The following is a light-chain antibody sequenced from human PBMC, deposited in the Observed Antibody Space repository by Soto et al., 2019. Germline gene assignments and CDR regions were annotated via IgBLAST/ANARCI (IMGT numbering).Light chain of an antibody. J-gene: IGKJ3*01. Sequence: EIVLTQSPGTLSLSPGERATLSCRASQSVSSSYLAWYQQKPGQAPRLLIYGASSRATGIPDRFSGSGSGTDFTLTISRLEPADFAVYYCHHYGSSPFGPGTKVDIK. CDR2: GAS. V-gene: IGKV3-20*01. CDR1: QSVSSSY. CDR3: HHYGSSP.